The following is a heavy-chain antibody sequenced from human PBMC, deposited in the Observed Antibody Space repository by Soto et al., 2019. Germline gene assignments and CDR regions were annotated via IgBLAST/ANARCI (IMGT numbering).Heavy chain of an antibody. CDR2: ISPYNGDT. J-gene: IGHJ4*02. V-gene: IGHV1-18*04. CDR1: GYTFSYYA. CDR3: EREAGSGSYCPEDY. D-gene: IGHD1-26*01. Sequence: QVQLVQSGVEVKKPGASVRVSCRASGYTFSYYAITWVRQAPGQGLEWMGWISPYNGDTKYAQRFEGRVTITTDTTTNTAHMELRSLRYDDTAVYYCEREAGSGSYCPEDYWGQGTLVTVSS.